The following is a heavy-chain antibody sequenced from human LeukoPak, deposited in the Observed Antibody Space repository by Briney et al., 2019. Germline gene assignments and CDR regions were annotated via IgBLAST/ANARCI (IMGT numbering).Heavy chain of an antibody. D-gene: IGHD3-22*01. CDR1: GGSFSGYY. Sequence: SETLSLTCAVYGGSFSGYYWSWIRQPPGKGLEWIGEINHSGSTKYNPSLKSRVTISVDTSKNQFSLKLSSVTAADTAVYYCARDRREYYYDSSGYYDYWGQGTLVTVSS. CDR2: INHSGST. CDR3: ARDRREYYYDSSGYYDY. J-gene: IGHJ4*02. V-gene: IGHV4-34*01.